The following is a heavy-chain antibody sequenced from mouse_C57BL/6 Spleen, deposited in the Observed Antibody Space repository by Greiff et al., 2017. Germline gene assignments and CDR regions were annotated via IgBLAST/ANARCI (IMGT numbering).Heavy chain of an antibody. Sequence: EVKLMESGGGLVKPGGSLKLSCAASGFTFSSYAMSWVRQTPEKRLAWVATISDGGSYTYYPDNVKGRFTISRDNAKNNLYLQMSQLKSEDTAMYYCARDYYGSSYYAMDYWGQGTSVTGSS. V-gene: IGHV5-4*01. CDR1: GFTFSSYA. CDR2: ISDGGSYT. J-gene: IGHJ4*01. CDR3: ARDYYGSSYYAMDY. D-gene: IGHD1-1*01.